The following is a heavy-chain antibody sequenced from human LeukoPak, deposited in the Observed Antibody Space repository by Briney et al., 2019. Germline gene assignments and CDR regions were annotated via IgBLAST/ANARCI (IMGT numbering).Heavy chain of an antibody. D-gene: IGHD3-10*01. J-gene: IGHJ5*02. CDR2: INPNSGGT. CDR1: GYTFTGYY. Sequence: GASVKVSCKASGYTFTGYYMHWVRQAPGQGLEWMGWINPNSGGTNYAQKFQGRVTMTRDTSISTAYMGLSRLRSDDTAVCYCARGNYYGSGRLSNWFDPWGQGTLVTVSS. V-gene: IGHV1-2*02. CDR3: ARGNYYGSGRLSNWFDP.